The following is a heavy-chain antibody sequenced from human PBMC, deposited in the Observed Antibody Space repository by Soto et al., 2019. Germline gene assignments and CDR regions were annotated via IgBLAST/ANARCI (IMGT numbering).Heavy chain of an antibody. CDR2: IYYSGST. Sequence: PSETLSLTCTVSGGSISSYYWSWIRQPPGKGLEWIGYIYYSGSTNYNPSLKSRVTISVDTSKNQFSLKLSSVTAADTAVYYCARDHARYGGNSFDYWGHGTLVTVSS. CDR1: GGSISSYY. J-gene: IGHJ4*01. V-gene: IGHV4-59*01. D-gene: IGHD4-17*01. CDR3: ARDHARYGGNSFDY.